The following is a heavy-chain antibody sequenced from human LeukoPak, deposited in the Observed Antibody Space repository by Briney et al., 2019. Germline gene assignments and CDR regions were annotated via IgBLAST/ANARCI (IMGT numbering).Heavy chain of an antibody. CDR3: ARLGYCSGGTCYSVPFDY. D-gene: IGHD2-15*01. CDR2: TNHSGNT. V-gene: IGHV4-34*01. J-gene: IGHJ4*02. CDR1: GGSFSGYY. Sequence: SETLSLTCAVYGGSFSGYYWSWIRQPPGKGLEWIGETNHSGNTNYNPSLKSRVTISVDTSKNQFSLKLSSATVADTAVYYCARLGYCSGGTCYSVPFDYWGQGTLVTVSS.